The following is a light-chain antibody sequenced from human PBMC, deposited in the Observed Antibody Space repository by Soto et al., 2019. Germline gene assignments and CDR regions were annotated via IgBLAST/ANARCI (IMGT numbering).Light chain of an antibody. CDR1: QSVSTN. Sequence: IVMTQSPATLSVSQGKRSTVSCRASQSVSTNLAWYQQKPGQGPRLVIYGASTRATGISASFSGSGSGTEFTLTINSLQSEDFAVYYCQQYDTWPPTFGQGTRREIK. CDR3: QQYDTWPPT. CDR2: GAS. V-gene: IGKV3-15*01. J-gene: IGKJ5*01.